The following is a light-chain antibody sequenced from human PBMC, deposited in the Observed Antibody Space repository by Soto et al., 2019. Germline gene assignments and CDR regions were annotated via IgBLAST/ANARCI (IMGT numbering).Light chain of an antibody. CDR2: DAS. CDR1: QDIRNY. V-gene: IGKV1-33*01. CDR3: QQYDNLRLT. J-gene: IGKJ4*01. Sequence: DIQMTQSPSSLSAAVGDRVTITCQASQDIRNYLNWYQQKPGKAPQLLIYDASNLETGVPSRFSGSGSGTDFTFTISSLQPEDIATYYCQQYDNLRLTVGGGTKVEIK.